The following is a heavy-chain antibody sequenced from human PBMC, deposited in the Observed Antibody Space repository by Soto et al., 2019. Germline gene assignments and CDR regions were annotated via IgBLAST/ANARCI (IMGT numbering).Heavy chain of an antibody. CDR2: ISSDGTRT. J-gene: IGHJ4*02. V-gene: IGHV3-74*01. D-gene: IGHD5-18*01. CDR3: ASPHTGATHNGLTS. Sequence: EVQVVESGGGLVQPGGSLRLSCAASGFAFSSSWMHWVRQAPGKGLVWVSRISSDGTRTNYADSVKGRFTISRDNAKNTLYLQMNSLGGEDTAVYHCASPHTGATHNGLTSWGQGTLVTVSP. CDR1: GFAFSSSW.